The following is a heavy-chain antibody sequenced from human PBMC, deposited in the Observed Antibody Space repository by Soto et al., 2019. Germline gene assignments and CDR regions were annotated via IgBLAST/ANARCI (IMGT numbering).Heavy chain of an antibody. CDR3: ARGGFWSDYNWFDP. D-gene: IGHD3-3*01. J-gene: IGHJ5*02. Sequence: PSETLSLTCAAYGGSFSGYYWSWIRQPPGKGLEWIGEINHSGSTNYNPSLKSRVTISVDTSKNQFSLKLSSVTTADTAVYYCARGGFWSDYNWFDPWGQGTLVTVSS. CDR2: INHSGST. CDR1: GGSFSGYY. V-gene: IGHV4-34*01.